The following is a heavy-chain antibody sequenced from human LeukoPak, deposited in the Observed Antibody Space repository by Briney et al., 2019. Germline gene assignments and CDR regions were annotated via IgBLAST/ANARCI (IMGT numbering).Heavy chain of an antibody. CDR2: IYTSGST. CDR1: GFTVSSNY. V-gene: IGHV3-53*01. CDR3: ARDRASYVFDI. Sequence: GGSLRLSCAASGFTVSSNYLSWVRQAPGKGLEWVSLIYTSGSTYYADSVKGRFTIPRDNSKNTLYLQMNSLRAEDTAVYYCARDRASYVFDIWGQGTMVTVSS. D-gene: IGHD3-16*01. J-gene: IGHJ3*02.